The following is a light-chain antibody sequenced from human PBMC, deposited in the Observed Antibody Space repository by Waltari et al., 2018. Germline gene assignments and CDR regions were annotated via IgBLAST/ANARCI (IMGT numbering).Light chain of an antibody. CDR2: AAS. V-gene: IGKV1-39*01. Sequence: DIQMTQSPFSLSASVGDRVTITCRASQSISNYSNWYQQKPGKAPKLLMYAASSLQSGVPSRSSGSGSGTAFTLTISSLQPEDFATYYCQQSYSTPYTFGQGTKLEIK. CDR1: QSISNY. CDR3: QQSYSTPYT. J-gene: IGKJ2*01.